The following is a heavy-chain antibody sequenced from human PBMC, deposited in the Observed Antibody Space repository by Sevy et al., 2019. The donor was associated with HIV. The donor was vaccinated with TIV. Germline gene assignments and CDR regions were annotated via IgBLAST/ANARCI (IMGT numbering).Heavy chain of an antibody. CDR2: ISTSTGTTTI. V-gene: IGHV3-11*01. CDR1: GFTFNDYN. Sequence: GGSLRLSCAASGFTFNDYNLSWIRQAPGKGLEWVSYISTSTGTTTIYYADSVKGRFISSRDNAKNSIYLQMNSLRVDDTAVYYCARAAGWFDAWGQGTLVTVSS. J-gene: IGHJ5*02. CDR3: ARAAGWFDA.